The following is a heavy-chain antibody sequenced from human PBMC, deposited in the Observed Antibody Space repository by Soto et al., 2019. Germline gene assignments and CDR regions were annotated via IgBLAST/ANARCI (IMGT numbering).Heavy chain of an antibody. Sequence: PSETLSLTCTVSGGSISSGGYYWSWIRQHPGKGLEWIGYIYYSGSTYYNPSLKSRVTISVDTSKNQFSLKLSSVTAADTAVYYCAGSTSRNYYYYMDVWGKGTTVTVSS. CDR2: IYYSGST. D-gene: IGHD2-2*01. V-gene: IGHV4-31*03. CDR1: GGSISSGGYY. J-gene: IGHJ6*03. CDR3: AGSTSRNYYYYMDV.